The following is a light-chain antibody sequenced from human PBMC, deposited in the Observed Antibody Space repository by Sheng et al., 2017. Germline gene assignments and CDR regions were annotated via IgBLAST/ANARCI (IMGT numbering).Light chain of an antibody. CDR1: SSNIGSNY. CDR3: ISYTRSGTWV. J-gene: IGLJ3*02. Sequence: QSVLTQSPSVSGTPGQRVTISCSGSSSNIGSNYVFWYQQLPGTSPKLLIYRDNQRPSGVPDRFSGSKSGTSASLAISGLRSEDEADYYCISYTRSGTWVFGGGTKVTVL. V-gene: IGLV1-47*01. CDR2: RDN.